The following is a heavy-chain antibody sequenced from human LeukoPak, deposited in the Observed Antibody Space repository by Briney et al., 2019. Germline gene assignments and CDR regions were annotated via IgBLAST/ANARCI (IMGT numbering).Heavy chain of an antibody. CDR2: INPKSGGT. D-gene: IGHD6-13*01. J-gene: IGHJ5*02. Sequence: ASVKVSCKASGYSFTGHYMHWVRQAPGQGLEWMGWINPKSGGTNYAQKFQGRVTMTRDTSISTAYMDMSSLRSDDTAVYYCARSPGIAAAGTSGHWFDPWGQGTLVTVSS. CDR3: ARSPGIAAAGTSGHWFDP. CDR1: GYSFTGHY. V-gene: IGHV1-2*02.